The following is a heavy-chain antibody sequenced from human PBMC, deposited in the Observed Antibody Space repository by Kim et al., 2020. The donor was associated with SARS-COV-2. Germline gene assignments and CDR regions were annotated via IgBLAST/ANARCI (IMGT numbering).Heavy chain of an antibody. CDR2: IYYSGST. J-gene: IGHJ4*02. CDR1: GGSISSYY. V-gene: IGHV4-59*01. D-gene: IGHD4-17*01. CDR3: ARGELSYGGPGPAY. Sequence: SETLSLTCTVSGGSISSYYWSWIRQPPGKGLEWIGYIYYSGSTNYNPSLKSRVTISVDTSKNQFSLKLSSVTAADTAVYYCARGELSYGGPGPAYWGQGTLVTVSS.